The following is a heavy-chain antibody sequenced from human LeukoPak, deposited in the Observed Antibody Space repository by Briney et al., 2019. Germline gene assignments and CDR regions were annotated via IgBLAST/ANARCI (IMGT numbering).Heavy chain of an antibody. J-gene: IGHJ4*02. Sequence: PSETLSLTCTVSGGSISSDYWSWIRQPPGKGLEWIGYIYYSGSTNYNHSLKRRVTISVDTSKNQFSLKLSSVTAADTAVYYCARGRSWSPQAFFFDYWGQGTLVTVSS. CDR2: IYYSGST. CDR1: GGSISSDY. D-gene: IGHD6-13*01. V-gene: IGHV4-59*01. CDR3: ARGRSWSPQAFFFDY.